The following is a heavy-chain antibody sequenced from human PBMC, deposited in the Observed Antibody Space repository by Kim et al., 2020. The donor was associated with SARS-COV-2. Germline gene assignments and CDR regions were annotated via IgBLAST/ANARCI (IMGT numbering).Heavy chain of an antibody. Sequence: VKARFTISRDNAKNTLYLQMNSLRAEDTAVYYCARDCSSTSCYGPDAFDIWGQGTMVTVSS. D-gene: IGHD2-2*01. J-gene: IGHJ3*02. CDR3: ARDCSSTSCYGPDAFDI. V-gene: IGHV3-74*01.